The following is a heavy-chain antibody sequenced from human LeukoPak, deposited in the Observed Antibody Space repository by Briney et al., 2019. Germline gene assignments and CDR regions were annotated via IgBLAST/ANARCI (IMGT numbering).Heavy chain of an antibody. CDR2: IYYSGST. CDR1: GGSISSYY. Sequence: SETLSLTCTVSGGSISSYYWSWIRQPPGKGLEWIGYIYYSGSTNYNPSLKSRVTISVDTSKNQFSLKLSSVTAVDTAVYYCASITYPDFWSGYYGYFDYWGQGTLVTVSS. V-gene: IGHV4-59*01. CDR3: ASITYPDFWSGYYGYFDY. D-gene: IGHD3-3*01. J-gene: IGHJ4*02.